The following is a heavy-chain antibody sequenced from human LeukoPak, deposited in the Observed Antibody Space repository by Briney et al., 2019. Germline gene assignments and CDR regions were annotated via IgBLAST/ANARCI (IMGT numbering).Heavy chain of an antibody. D-gene: IGHD1-26*01. CDR3: ARDRVVGATLLFDY. CDR2: IIPIFGTA. CDR1: GGTFSSYA. V-gene: IGHV1-69*13. J-gene: IGHJ4*02. Sequence: ASVKVSCKASGGTFSSYAISWVRQAPGQGLEWMGGIIPIFGTANYVQKFQGRVTITADESTSTAYMELSSLRSEDTAVYYCARDRVVGATLLFDYWGQGTLVTVSS.